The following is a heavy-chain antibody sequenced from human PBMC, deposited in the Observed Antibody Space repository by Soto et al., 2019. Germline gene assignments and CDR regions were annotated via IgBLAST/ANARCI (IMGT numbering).Heavy chain of an antibody. Sequence: ASVKVSCKASGCTFSSYAISWVRQAPGQGLEWMGGIIPIFGTANYAQKFQGRVTITADESTSTAYMELSSLRSEDTAVYYCARVWDPNWHAFRGAFDILGQGTVVNVSS. V-gene: IGHV1-69*13. D-gene: IGHD1-1*01. CDR2: IIPIFGTA. J-gene: IGHJ3*02. CDR1: GCTFSSYA. CDR3: ARVWDPNWHAFRGAFDI.